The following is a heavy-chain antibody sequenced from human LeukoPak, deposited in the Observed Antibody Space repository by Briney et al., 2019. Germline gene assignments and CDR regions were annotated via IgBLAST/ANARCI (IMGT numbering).Heavy chain of an antibody. CDR3: AKDRVVVVTAYYYYGMDV. V-gene: IGHV3-66*01. J-gene: IGHJ6*02. Sequence: PGGSLRLSCAASGFTVSSNYMSWVRQAPGKGLEWVSVIYSGGSTYYADSVKGRFTISRDNSKNTLYLQMNSLRAEDTAVYYCAKDRVVVVTAYYYYGMDVWGQGTTVTVFS. CDR1: GFTVSSNY. CDR2: IYSGGST. D-gene: IGHD2-21*02.